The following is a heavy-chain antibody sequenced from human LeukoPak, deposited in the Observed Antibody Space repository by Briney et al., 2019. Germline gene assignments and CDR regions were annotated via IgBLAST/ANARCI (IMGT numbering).Heavy chain of an antibody. Sequence: SETLSLTCAVYGGSFIGYFWSCIRQPPGKGLEWIGEINHSGITNYKPSLKSRVTLSVVTSKNQFSLNLRSVTAADTAVYYCARLPLRLSYYYYYYMDVWGKGTTVTISS. J-gene: IGHJ6*03. D-gene: IGHD2-8*01. V-gene: IGHV4-34*01. CDR2: INHSGIT. CDR3: ARLPLRLSYYYYYYMDV. CDR1: GGSFIGYF.